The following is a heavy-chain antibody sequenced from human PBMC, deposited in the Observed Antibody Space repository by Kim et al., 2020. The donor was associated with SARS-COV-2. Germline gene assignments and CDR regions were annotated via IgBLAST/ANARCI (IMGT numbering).Heavy chain of an antibody. CDR1: GYTFTSYG. CDR2: ISAYNGNT. D-gene: IGHD3-10*01. J-gene: IGHJ1*01. V-gene: IGHV1-18*04. CDR3: ARGRGITMVRGVIIAEFFQH. Sequence: ASVKVSCKASGYTFTSYGISWVRQAPGQGLEWMGWISAYNGNTNYAQKLQGRVTMTTDTSTSTAYMELRSLRSDDTAVYYCARGRGITMVRGVIIAEFFQHWGQGTLVTVSS.